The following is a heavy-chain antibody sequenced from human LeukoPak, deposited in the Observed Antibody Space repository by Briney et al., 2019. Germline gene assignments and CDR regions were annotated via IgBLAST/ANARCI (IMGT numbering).Heavy chain of an antibody. V-gene: IGHV6-1*01. CDR3: ARESSGWYSPIDF. Sequence: SQTLSLTCAISGDSVSTNNAAWNWIRQSPSRGLEWLGRTYYGSQWYNDYAESVKSRITISPDTSKNQFSLQLNSVTPEGTAVYYCARESSGWYSPIDFWGQGTLVTVSS. J-gene: IGHJ4*02. CDR2: TYYGSQWYN. CDR1: GDSVSTNNAA. D-gene: IGHD6-19*01.